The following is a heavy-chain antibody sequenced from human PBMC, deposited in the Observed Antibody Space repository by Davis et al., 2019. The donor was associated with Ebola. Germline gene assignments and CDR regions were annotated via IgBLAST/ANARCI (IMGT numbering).Heavy chain of an antibody. CDR1: GFTFSSYA. Sequence: GESLKISCAASGFTFSSYAMSWVRQAPGKGLEWVSAISGSGGSTYYADSVKGRFTISRDNSKNTLYLQMNSLRAEDTAVYYCAGRITIFGVVIYDAFDIWGQGTMVTVSS. D-gene: IGHD3-3*01. CDR2: ISGSGGST. CDR3: AGRITIFGVVIYDAFDI. V-gene: IGHV3-23*01. J-gene: IGHJ3*02.